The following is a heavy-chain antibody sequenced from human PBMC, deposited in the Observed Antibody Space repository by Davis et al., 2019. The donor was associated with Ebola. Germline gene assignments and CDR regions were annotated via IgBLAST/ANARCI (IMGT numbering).Heavy chain of an antibody. Sequence: GESLKISCAASGFTFSSYSMNWVRQAPGKGLEWVSSISSSSYIYYADSVKGRFTISRDNAKNSLYLQMNSLRAEDTAVYYCARDYSGYDSYYFDYWGQGTLVTFSS. J-gene: IGHJ4*02. CDR3: ARDYSGYDSYYFDY. CDR2: ISSSSYI. D-gene: IGHD5-12*01. CDR1: GFTFSSYS. V-gene: IGHV3-21*01.